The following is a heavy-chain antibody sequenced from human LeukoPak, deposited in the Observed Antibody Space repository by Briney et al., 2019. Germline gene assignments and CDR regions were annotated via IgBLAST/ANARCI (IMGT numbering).Heavy chain of an antibody. CDR1: GFTFSSYA. Sequence: GGSLRLSCAASGFTFSSYAMHWVRQAPGKGLEYVSAISSNGGSTYYANSVKGRFTISRDNSKNTLYLQMGSLRAEDMAVYYCARDSNFNWNTPIGNWFDPWGQGTLVTVSS. CDR2: ISSNGGST. V-gene: IGHV3-64*01. CDR3: ARDSNFNWNTPIGNWFDP. D-gene: IGHD1/OR15-1a*01. J-gene: IGHJ5*02.